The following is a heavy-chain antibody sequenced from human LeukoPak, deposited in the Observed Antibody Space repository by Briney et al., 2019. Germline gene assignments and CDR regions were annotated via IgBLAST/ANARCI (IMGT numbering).Heavy chain of an antibody. D-gene: IGHD2-15*01. V-gene: IGHV4-30-4*01. CDR3: ARVDVVGEYYFDY. CDR2: IYYSGST. J-gene: IGHJ4*02. CDR1: GGPISSGDYY. Sequence: SETLPLTCTVSGGPISSGDYYWSWIRQPPGKGLEWIGYIYYSGSTYYNPSLKSRVTISVDTSKNQFPLKLSSVTAADTAVYYCARVDVVGEYYFDYWGQGTLVTVSS.